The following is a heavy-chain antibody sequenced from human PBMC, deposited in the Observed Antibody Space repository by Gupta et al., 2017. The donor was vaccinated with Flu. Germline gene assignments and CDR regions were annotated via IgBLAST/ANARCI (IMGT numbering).Heavy chain of an antibody. J-gene: IGHJ4*02. D-gene: IGHD6-13*01. CDR2: VGAGGDRT. CDR3: AKDRSGNPAIDY. CDR1: GFTFSDSA. Sequence: EVQLLESGGGVVQPGESLRLSCAVSGFTFSDSAMNWVRQAPGKGLEWLSTVGAGGDRTYYADSVMGRFTISRDNSKNTIYLQMNSLTGDATAVYYCAKDRSGNPAIDYWGQGALVTVSA. V-gene: IGHV3-23*01.